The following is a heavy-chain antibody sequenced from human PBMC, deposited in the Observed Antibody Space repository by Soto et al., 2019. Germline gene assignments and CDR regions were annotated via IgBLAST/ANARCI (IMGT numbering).Heavy chain of an antibody. CDR3: ARDYCSGGSCQSPDFDY. Sequence: QVQLVQSGAEVKKPGASVKVSCKASGYTFTSYAMHWVRQAPGQRLGWMGWINAGNGNTKYSQKFQGRVTITRDTSASTAYMELSSLRSEDTAVYYCARDYCSGGSCQSPDFDYWGQGTLVTVSS. V-gene: IGHV1-3*01. CDR2: INAGNGNT. D-gene: IGHD2-15*01. CDR1: GYTFTSYA. J-gene: IGHJ4*02.